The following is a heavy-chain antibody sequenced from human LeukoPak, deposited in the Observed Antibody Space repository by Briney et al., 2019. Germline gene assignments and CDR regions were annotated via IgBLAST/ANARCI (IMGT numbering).Heavy chain of an antibody. V-gene: IGHV4-61*01. CDR1: GGSVSSGSYY. J-gene: IGHJ4*02. D-gene: IGHD6-13*01. Sequence: SQTLSLTCTVSGGSVSSGSYYWSWIRQPPGKGLEWIGYVYYSGGTDYNPSLQSRVTLSVDTSKNQFSLKLTSVTAADTAVYYCARGVFSSSCYDYWGQGTLVTVSS. CDR2: VYYSGGT. CDR3: ARGVFSSSCYDY.